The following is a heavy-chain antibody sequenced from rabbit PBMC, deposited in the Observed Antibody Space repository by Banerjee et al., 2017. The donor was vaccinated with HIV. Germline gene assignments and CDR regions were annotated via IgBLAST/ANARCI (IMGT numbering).Heavy chain of an antibody. CDR2: MDAGSSGTT. CDR1: GFTLSSYW. Sequence: QEQLEESGGDLVKPEGSLTLTCTASGFTLSSYWICWVRQAPGEGLEWIACMDAGSSGTTNYASWAKGRFTISKTSSTTVTLQMTSLTAADTATYFCARDLAGFGYGGDNYDLWGPGTLVTVS. D-gene: IGHD6-1*01. J-gene: IGHJ4*01. V-gene: IGHV1S45*01. CDR3: ARDLAGFGYGGDNYDL.